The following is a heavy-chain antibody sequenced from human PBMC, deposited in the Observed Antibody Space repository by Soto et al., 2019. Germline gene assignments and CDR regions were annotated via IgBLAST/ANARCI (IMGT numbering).Heavy chain of an antibody. J-gene: IGHJ4*02. D-gene: IGHD3-22*01. CDR1: GFNFSSHS. CDR2: ISSSSTYI. Sequence: EVQLVESGGGLVKPGGSLRLSCAASGFNFSSHSMNWVRQAPGKGLEWVSSISSSSTYIYYADSVKGRFTISRDNAKNSLYLQMNSLRAEDTAVYYCASHPRDSRGYWYDFDYWGQGPLVTVSS. V-gene: IGHV3-21*01. CDR3: ASHPRDSRGYWYDFDY.